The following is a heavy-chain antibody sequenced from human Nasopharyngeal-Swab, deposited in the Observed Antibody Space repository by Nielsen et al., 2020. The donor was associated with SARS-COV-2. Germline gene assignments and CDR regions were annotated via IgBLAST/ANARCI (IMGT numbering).Heavy chain of an antibody. Sequence: GGSLRLSCAASGFTFTSYAMNWVRQAPGKGLEWVSGMSGTGDNTYYADSVKGRFTISRDSSKNTLYLQMNTLRAEDTAVYYCVRDVIATVTTPPDYWGQGTLVTVSS. J-gene: IGHJ4*02. CDR2: MSGTGDNT. CDR1: GFTFTSYA. V-gene: IGHV3-23*01. D-gene: IGHD4-17*01. CDR3: VRDVIATVTTPPDY.